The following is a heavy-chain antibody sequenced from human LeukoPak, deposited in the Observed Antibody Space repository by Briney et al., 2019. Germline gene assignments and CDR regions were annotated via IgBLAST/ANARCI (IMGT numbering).Heavy chain of an antibody. D-gene: IGHD3-16*02. J-gene: IGHJ3*02. Sequence: GGSLRLSCAASGFPFRGVGITWVGQAPGKGLEWVANIKQDGSEKYYVDSVKGRFSISRDNAKNSLYLQMNSLRAEDTAVYYCARDIGAFDIWGQGTMVTVSS. CDR1: GFPFRGVG. CDR2: IKQDGSEK. V-gene: IGHV3-7*01. CDR3: ARDIGAFDI.